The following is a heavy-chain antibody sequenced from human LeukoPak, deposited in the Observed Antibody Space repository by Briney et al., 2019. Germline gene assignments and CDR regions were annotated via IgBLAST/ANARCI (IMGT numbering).Heavy chain of an antibody. J-gene: IGHJ4*02. CDR3: ARGDDYGDNSFDY. V-gene: IGHV3-48*03. CDR1: GFAFSGSE. Sequence: GGSLRLSCAASGFAFSGSEMNWVRQAPGKGLEWGSYISTTGSTIYYADSVKGRFTISRDNAKNSLYLQMSSLRAEDTAVYYCARGDDYGDNSFDYWGQGTLVTVSS. D-gene: IGHD4-17*01. CDR2: ISTTGSTI.